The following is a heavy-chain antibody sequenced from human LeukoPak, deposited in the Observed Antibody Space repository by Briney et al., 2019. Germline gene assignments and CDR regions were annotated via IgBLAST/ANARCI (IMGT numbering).Heavy chain of an antibody. Sequence: GGSLRLSCVASGFTFSNHWMHWVRQTPAKGLVWVSRVNGDGRSASYVDTVTGRFTMSRDNSKNTLYLQMNSLRAEDTAVYYCARDLSSVFDCWGRGTLVTVSS. CDR2: VNGDGRSA. CDR3: ARDLSSVFDC. J-gene: IGHJ4*02. V-gene: IGHV3-74*01. D-gene: IGHD3-10*01. CDR1: GFTFSNHW.